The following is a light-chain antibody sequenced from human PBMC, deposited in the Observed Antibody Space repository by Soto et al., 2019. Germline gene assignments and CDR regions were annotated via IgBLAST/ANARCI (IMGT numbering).Light chain of an antibody. CDR1: QGISSY. CDR3: LHLNSYSPDT. J-gene: IGKJ3*01. CDR2: AAS. Sequence: DIQLTQSPSFLSASVGDRVTITCRASQGISSYLAWYQQKLGKAPKLLIFAASTLQNGVPSRFSGSGSGTEFTLTISSLQPEDFATYYCLHLNSYSPDTFGPGTKVDIK. V-gene: IGKV1-9*01.